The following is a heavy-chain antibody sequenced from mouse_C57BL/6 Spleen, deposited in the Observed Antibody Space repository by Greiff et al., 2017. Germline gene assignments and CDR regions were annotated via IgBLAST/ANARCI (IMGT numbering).Heavy chain of an antibody. CDR1: GYSITSGYD. CDR2: ISYSGST. Sequence: EVQRVESGPGMVKPSQSLSLTCTVTGYSITSGYDWHWIRHFPGNKLEWMGYISYSGSTNYNPSLKSRISITHDTSKNHFFLKLNSVTTEDTATYYCARRGDDDYDVRGAMDYWGQGTSVTVSS. V-gene: IGHV3-1*01. D-gene: IGHD2-4*01. CDR3: ARRGDDDYDVRGAMDY. J-gene: IGHJ4*01.